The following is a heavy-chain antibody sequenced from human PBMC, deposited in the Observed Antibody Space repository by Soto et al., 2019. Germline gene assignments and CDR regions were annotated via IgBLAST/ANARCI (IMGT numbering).Heavy chain of an antibody. D-gene: IGHD3-16*01. J-gene: IGHJ4*02. CDR2: INQDGSER. Sequence: EVQLVESGGGLVQPGGSLRLPCAASGFTFSKYWMTWVRQPPGKGLEWVASINQDGSERYYVDSARGRFTISRDNAKNSLYLQMNSLRAEDTAVYYCVCGGNFFVYWGQGTLVTVSP. V-gene: IGHV3-7*01. CDR1: GFTFSKYW. CDR3: VCGGNFFVY.